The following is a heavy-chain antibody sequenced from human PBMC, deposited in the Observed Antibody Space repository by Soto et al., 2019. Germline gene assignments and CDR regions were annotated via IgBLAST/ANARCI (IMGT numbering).Heavy chain of an antibody. J-gene: IGHJ4*02. D-gene: IGHD5-18*01. V-gene: IGHV4-59*01. CDR3: ARGNVDTAMVNFDY. CDR2: IYYSGST. Sequence: QVQLQESGPGLVKPSETLSLTYTVSGGSISSYYWSWIRQPPGKGLEWIGYIYYSGSTNYNPSLKSRVTISVDTSKNLFSLKLSAMTSADTAVYYCARGNVDTAMVNFDYWGQGTLVTVSS. CDR1: GGSISSYY.